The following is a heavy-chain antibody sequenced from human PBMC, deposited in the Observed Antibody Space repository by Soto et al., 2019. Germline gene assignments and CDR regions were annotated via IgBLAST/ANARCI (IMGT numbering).Heavy chain of an antibody. D-gene: IGHD6-13*01. Sequence: GESLKISCKGSGYSFTSYWIGWVRQMPGKGLEWMGIIYPGDSDTRYSPSFQGQVTISADKSISTAYLQWSSLKASDTAMYYCARHARIAAAGPSNWFDPWGQGTLVTVSS. CDR2: IYPGDSDT. CDR3: ARHARIAAAGPSNWFDP. CDR1: GYSFTSYW. J-gene: IGHJ5*02. V-gene: IGHV5-51*01.